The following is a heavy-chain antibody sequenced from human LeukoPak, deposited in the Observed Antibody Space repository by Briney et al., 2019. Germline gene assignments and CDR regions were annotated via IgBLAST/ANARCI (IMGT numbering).Heavy chain of an antibody. Sequence: GGSLRLSCAASGFIFSDYYMSWIRQAPGKGLEWVSYISSSGSTMYYTDSVKGRFTISRDNAKDSLYLQMNSLRAEDTAVYYCARDPGSGYEEHFDYWGQGTLVSVSS. D-gene: IGHD5-12*01. CDR3: ARDPGSGYEEHFDY. CDR1: GFIFSDYY. J-gene: IGHJ4*02. V-gene: IGHV3-11*01. CDR2: ISSSGSTM.